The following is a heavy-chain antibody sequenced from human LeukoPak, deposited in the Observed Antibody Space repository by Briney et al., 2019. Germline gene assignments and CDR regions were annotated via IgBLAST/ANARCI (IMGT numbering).Heavy chain of an antibody. CDR1: GFTFDDYA. Sequence: GRSLRLSCAASGFTFDDYAMHWVRQAPGKGLEWVSGISWNSGSIGYADSVKGRFTVSRDNAKNSLYLQMNSPRPEDTALYYCAKGPRITWIDYWGQGTLVTVSS. V-gene: IGHV3-9*01. J-gene: IGHJ4*02. CDR2: ISWNSGSI. CDR3: AKGPRITWIDY. D-gene: IGHD2/OR15-2a*01.